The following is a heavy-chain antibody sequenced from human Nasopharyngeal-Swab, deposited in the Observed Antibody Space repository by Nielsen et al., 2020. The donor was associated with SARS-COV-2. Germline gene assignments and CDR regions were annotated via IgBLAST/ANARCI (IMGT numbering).Heavy chain of an antibody. D-gene: IGHD3-9*01. Sequence: GESLKISCAASGFTFSSYGMHWVRQAPGKGPEWVAVISYDGSNKYYADSVKGRFTISRDNSKNTLYLQMNSLRAEDTAVYYCAKVLTGYIGLDYWGQGTLVTVSS. CDR3: AKVLTGYIGLDY. J-gene: IGHJ4*02. CDR1: GFTFSSYG. V-gene: IGHV3-30*18. CDR2: ISYDGSNK.